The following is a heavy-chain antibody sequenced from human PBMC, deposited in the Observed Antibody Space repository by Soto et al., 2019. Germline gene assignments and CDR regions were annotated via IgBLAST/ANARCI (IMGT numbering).Heavy chain of an antibody. J-gene: IGHJ4*02. CDR2: ISSNGGST. CDR1: GFTFSSYA. D-gene: IGHD1-26*01. V-gene: IGHV3-64D*06. Sequence: GGSLRLSCSASGFTFSSYAMHWVRQAPGKGLEYVSAISSNGGSTYYADSVKGRFTISRDNSKNTLYLQMSSLRAEDTGVYCCVKDWYSGSLGLFEYWGQGTLGNVCS. CDR3: VKDWYSGSLGLFEY.